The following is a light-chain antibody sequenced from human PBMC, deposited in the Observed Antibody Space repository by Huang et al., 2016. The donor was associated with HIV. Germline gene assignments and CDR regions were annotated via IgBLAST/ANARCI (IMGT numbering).Light chain of an antibody. V-gene: IGKV1-39*01. CDR1: ENIVYS. J-gene: IGKJ4*01. Sequence: DIQLTQSPSSLSASVGDGITITCRASENIVYSLSWFRQRPGRAPEALIYAASRLHAGGPSKFRATGSGTNFTLSIDGLGPEDFATYYCQQSRSLPRTYGGGTKVDI. CDR3: QQSRSLPRT. CDR2: AAS.